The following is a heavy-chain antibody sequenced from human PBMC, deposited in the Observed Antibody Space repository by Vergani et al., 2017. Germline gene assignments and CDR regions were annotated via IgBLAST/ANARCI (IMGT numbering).Heavy chain of an antibody. CDR1: GFTFSSYS. V-gene: IGHV3-23*04. CDR3: ARDVSGYYYYYMDV. CDR2: ISGSGGST. J-gene: IGHJ6*03. Sequence: EVQLVESGGGLVKPGGSLRLSCAASGFTFSSYSMNWVRQAPGKGLEWVSAISGSGGSTYYADSVKGRFTISRDNSKNTLYLQMNSLRAEDTAVYYCARDVSGYYYYYMDVWGKGTTVTVSS.